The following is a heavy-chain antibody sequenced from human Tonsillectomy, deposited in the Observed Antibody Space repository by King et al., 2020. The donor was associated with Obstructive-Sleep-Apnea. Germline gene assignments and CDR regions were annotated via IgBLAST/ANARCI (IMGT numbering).Heavy chain of an antibody. Sequence: VQLQQWGAGLLKPSETLSLTCAVYGGSFSGYYWSWIRQPPGKGLEWIGEINHSGSTNYNPSLKSLVTISVDTSKNQFSLKLSSVTAADTAVYYCARWGPGDYYDSSGSADAFDIWGQGTMVTVSS. CDR2: INHSGST. V-gene: IGHV4-34*01. D-gene: IGHD3-22*01. CDR3: ARWGPGDYYDSSGSADAFDI. CDR1: GGSFSGYY. J-gene: IGHJ3*02.